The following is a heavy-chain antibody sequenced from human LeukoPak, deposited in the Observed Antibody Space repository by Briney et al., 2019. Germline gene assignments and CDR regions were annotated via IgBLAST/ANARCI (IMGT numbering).Heavy chain of an antibody. CDR2: IYNSGSN. CDR3: ATRGY. Sequence: SETLSLTCTVSGGSISSDYWQGNRQPPGKGLEWIGYIYNSGSNNYNPSLKSRVTISIDTSKNQFSLKLTSVTAADTAVYYCATRGYWGQGTLVTVSS. J-gene: IGHJ4*02. D-gene: IGHD3-10*01. V-gene: IGHV4-59*08. CDR1: GGSISSDY.